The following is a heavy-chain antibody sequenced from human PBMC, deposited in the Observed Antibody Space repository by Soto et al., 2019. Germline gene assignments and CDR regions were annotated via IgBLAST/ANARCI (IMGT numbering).Heavy chain of an antibody. CDR1: GGSFSGYY. V-gene: IGHV4-34*01. Sequence: ETLSLTCAVYGGSFSGYYWSWIRQPPGKGLEWIGEINHSGSTNYNPSLKSRVTISVDTSKNQFSLKLSSVTAADTAVYYCARDRYGDYVVDYWGQGTLVTVSS. CDR3: ARDRYGDYVVDY. J-gene: IGHJ4*02. CDR2: INHSGST. D-gene: IGHD4-17*01.